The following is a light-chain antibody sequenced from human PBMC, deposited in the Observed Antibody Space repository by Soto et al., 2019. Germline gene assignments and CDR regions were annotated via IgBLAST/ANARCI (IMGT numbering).Light chain of an antibody. J-gene: IGKJ5*01. CDR1: QSIFSS. Sequence: IPMSRSPSSISAAVGDRVTITCRAGQSIFSSLNWYQQRPGKAPTLLIYAASSLQSGVPSRFRGSGYGTDFALTITSLQPEDFPIYYCQQSYNRPPITSGQGTRLEIK. CDR2: AAS. CDR3: QQSYNRPPIT. V-gene: IGKV1-39*01.